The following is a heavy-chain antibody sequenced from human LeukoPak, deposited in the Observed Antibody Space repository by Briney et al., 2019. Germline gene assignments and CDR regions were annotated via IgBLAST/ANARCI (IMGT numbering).Heavy chain of an antibody. J-gene: IGHJ4*02. CDR3: ARDGGYFDY. Sequence: PGGSLRLSCAASGFTFDDYAMHWVRQAPGKGLEWVSGISWNSGTIGYADSVKGRFTISRDNAKNSLYLQMNSLRAEDTAVYYCARDGGYFDYWGQGTLVTVSS. CDR1: GFTFDDYA. CDR2: ISWNSGTI. V-gene: IGHV3-9*01.